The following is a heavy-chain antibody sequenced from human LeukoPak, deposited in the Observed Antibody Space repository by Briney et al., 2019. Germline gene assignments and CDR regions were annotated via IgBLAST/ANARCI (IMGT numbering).Heavy chain of an antibody. V-gene: IGHV3-49*03. CDR3: TRVRVDGSGSTGY. CDR2: IRSKAYGGTT. CDR1: GFTFGDYA. J-gene: IGHJ4*02. Sequence: GGSLRLSCTASGFTFGDYAMSWFRQAPGKGLEWVGFIRSKAYGGTTEYAASVKGRFTISRDDSKGIAYLQMNSLKTEDTAVYYCTRVRVDGSGSTGYWGQGTLVTVSS. D-gene: IGHD1-26*01.